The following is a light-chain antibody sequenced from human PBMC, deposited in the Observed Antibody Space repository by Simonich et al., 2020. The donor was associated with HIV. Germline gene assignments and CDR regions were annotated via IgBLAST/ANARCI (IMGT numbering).Light chain of an antibody. CDR1: LSLSNNY. V-gene: IGKV3-20*01. J-gene: IGKJ5*01. Sequence: EIVLTQSPGTLSLSPGERATLSCRASLSLSNNYLAWYQQKPGLAPRLLIYGASSRITGIQDRFSGSGSGTDFTLTISRLEPEDFAVYYCQQFGNSPPSITFGQGTRLEIK. CDR3: QQFGNSPPSIT. CDR2: GAS.